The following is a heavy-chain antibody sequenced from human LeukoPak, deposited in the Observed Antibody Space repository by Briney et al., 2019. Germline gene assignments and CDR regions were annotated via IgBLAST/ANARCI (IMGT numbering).Heavy chain of an antibody. D-gene: IGHD1-26*01. CDR2: ISDDGSDK. J-gene: IGHJ4*02. Sequence: GRSLRLSCAASGFTFSSYAMHWVPQAPGKGLEWVSLISDDGSDKYYADSVKGRFTISRDNSKNTLYLQMNSLKAEDTAVYYCTGRSGTNDYWGQGTLVTVSS. CDR1: GFTFSSYA. CDR3: TGRSGTNDY. V-gene: IGHV3-30*04.